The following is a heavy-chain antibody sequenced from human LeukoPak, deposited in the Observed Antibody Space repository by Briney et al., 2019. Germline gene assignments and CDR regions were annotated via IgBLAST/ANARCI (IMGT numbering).Heavy chain of an antibody. D-gene: IGHD3-9*01. CDR3: AKDLQSPPQYFPRFDP. J-gene: IGHJ5*02. CDR1: GFTFTRYA. V-gene: IGHV3-23*01. Sequence: PGGSLRLSCAASGFTFTRYAMSWVRQAPGRGLKWVSAISASGDTTYYADSVKGRFTISRDNSKNTLFLQMNSLRAEDTAVYYCAKDLQSPPQYFPRFDPWGQGTLVTVSS. CDR2: ISASGDTT.